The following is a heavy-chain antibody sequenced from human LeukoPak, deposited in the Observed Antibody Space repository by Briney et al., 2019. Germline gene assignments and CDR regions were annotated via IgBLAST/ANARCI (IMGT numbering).Heavy chain of an antibody. Sequence: ASVKVSCKASGYTFTGYYMHWVRQAPGHGLEWMGWINTNSGGTNYAQKFQGWVTMTRDTSISTAYMELSRLRSDDTAVYYCATNLVVPAAYYYFDYWGQGTLVTVSS. V-gene: IGHV1-2*04. J-gene: IGHJ4*02. CDR1: GYTFTGYY. D-gene: IGHD2-2*01. CDR3: ATNLVVPAAYYYFDY. CDR2: INTNSGGT.